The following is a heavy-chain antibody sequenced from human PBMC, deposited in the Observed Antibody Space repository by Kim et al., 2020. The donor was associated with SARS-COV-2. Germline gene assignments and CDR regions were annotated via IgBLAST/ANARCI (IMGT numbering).Heavy chain of an antibody. D-gene: IGHD3-3*01. CDR2: IWYDGSNK. Sequence: GGSLRLSCAASGFTFSSYGMHWVRQAPGKGLEWVAVIWYDGSNKYYADSVKGRFTISRDNSKNTLYLQMNSLRADDTAVYYCARVRDDFWSGNDAFDIWGQGTMVTVSS. V-gene: IGHV3-33*01. CDR1: GFTFSSYG. J-gene: IGHJ3*02. CDR3: ARVRDDFWSGNDAFDI.